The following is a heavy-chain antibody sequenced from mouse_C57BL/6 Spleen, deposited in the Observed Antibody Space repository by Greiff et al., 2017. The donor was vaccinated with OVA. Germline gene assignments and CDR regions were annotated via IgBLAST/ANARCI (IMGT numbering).Heavy chain of an antibody. D-gene: IGHD3-2*02. CDR3: ARWTAQARFDY. CDR2: INPNNGGT. CDR1: GYTFTDYN. V-gene: IGHV1-22*01. Sequence: EVKLLESGPELVKPGASVKMSCKASGYTFTDYNMHWVKQSHGKSLEWIGYINPNNGGTSYNQKFKGKATLTVNKSSSTAYMELRSLTSEDSAVYYCARWTAQARFDYWGQGTTLTVSS. J-gene: IGHJ2*01.